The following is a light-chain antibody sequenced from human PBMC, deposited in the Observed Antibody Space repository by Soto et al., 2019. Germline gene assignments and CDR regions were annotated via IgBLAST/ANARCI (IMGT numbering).Light chain of an antibody. CDR2: AAS. CDR3: QQANSFPLS. V-gene: IGKV1D-12*01. CDR1: QDISNW. J-gene: IGKJ4*01. Sequence: DLQMTQSPSSVSASVGDRVTITCRASQDISNWLAWYQQKAGKAPKLLIYAASSLQSEVPSRFSGSGSGTDFSLTISSLQPEDFATYYCQQANSFPLSFGGGTKVEIK.